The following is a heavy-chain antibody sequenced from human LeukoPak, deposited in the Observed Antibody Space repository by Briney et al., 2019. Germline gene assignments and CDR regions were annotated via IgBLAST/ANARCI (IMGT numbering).Heavy chain of an antibody. J-gene: IGHJ4*02. D-gene: IGHD4-23*01. V-gene: IGHV1-8*01. CDR2: MNPNSGKT. CDR3: AALMTTVVHTFDY. Sequence: GASVKVSCKASGYTFTSYDINWVRQATGQGLEWMGWMNPNSGKTGYAQKFQGRVAITRNTSISTAYMELSSLRSEDTAVYYCAALMTTVVHTFDYWGQGTLVTVSS. CDR1: GYTFTSYD.